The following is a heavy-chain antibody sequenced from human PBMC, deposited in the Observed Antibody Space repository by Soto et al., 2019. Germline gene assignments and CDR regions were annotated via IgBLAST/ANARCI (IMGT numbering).Heavy chain of an antibody. V-gene: IGHV1-69*01. CDR2: IIPIFGTA. J-gene: IGHJ6*02. CDR3: ARERKASTRWGYYYYYYGMDV. CDR1: GGTFSSYA. D-gene: IGHD1-26*01. Sequence: QVQLVQSGAEVKKPGSSVKVSCKASGGTFSSYAISWVQQAPGQGLEWMGGIIPIFGTANYAQKFQGRVTITADESTSTAYMELSSLRSEDTAVYYCARERKASTRWGYYYYYYGMDVWGQGTTVTVSS.